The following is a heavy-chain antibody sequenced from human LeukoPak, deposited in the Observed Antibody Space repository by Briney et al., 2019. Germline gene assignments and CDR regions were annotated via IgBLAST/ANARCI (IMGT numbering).Heavy chain of an antibody. V-gene: IGHV4-61*05. CDR1: GGSISSSSYY. J-gene: IGHJ3*02. CDR3: ARVRSSPRIKAFDI. CDR2: IYYSGST. D-gene: IGHD1-26*01. Sequence: SETLSLTCTVSGGSISSSSYYWGWIRQPPGKGLEWIGYIYYSGSTNYNPSLKSRVTISVDTSKNQFSLKLSSVTAADTAVYYCARVRSSPRIKAFDIWGQGTMVTVSS.